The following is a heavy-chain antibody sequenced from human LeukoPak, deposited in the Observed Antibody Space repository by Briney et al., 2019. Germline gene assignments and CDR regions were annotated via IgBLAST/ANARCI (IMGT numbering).Heavy chain of an antibody. CDR3: ASATLRCSGGSCYEMDV. J-gene: IGHJ6*04. D-gene: IGHD2-15*01. CDR1: GGTFSSYA. Sequence: ASVKVSCKASGGTFSSYAISWVRQAPGQGLECMGGIIPIFGTANYAQKFQGRVTITADESTSTAYMELSSLRSEDTAVYYCASATLRCSGGSCYEMDVWGKGTTVTVSS. CDR2: IIPIFGTA. V-gene: IGHV1-69*13.